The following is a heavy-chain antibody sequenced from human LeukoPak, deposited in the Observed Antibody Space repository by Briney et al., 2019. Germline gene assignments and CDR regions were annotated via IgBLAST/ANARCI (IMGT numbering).Heavy chain of an antibody. J-gene: IGHJ4*02. V-gene: IGHV3-30*18. CDR3: AKDRWGRFDY. CDR1: GFTFSSYG. D-gene: IGHD7-27*01. CDR2: ISYDGSNK. Sequence: PGRSLRLSCAASGFTFSSYGMHWVRQAPGKGLEWVAVISYDGSNKYYADSVKGRFTISRDNSKNTLYLQMNGLRAEDTAVYYCAKDRWGRFDYWGQGTLVTVSS.